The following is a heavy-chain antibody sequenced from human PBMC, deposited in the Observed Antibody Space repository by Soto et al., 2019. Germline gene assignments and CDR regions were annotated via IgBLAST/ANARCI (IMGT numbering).Heavy chain of an antibody. CDR2: IVVGSGNT. CDR1: GFTFTSSA. V-gene: IGHV1-58*01. J-gene: IGHJ3*02. D-gene: IGHD2-15*01. Sequence: SVKVSCKASGFTFTSSAVQWVRQARGQRLEWIGWIVVGSGNTNYAQKFQERVTITRDMSTGTANKELSSLRSEDTAVYYCARAGYCSGGSCYFSAHPTDAFDIWGQGTMVTVSS. CDR3: ARAGYCSGGSCYFSAHPTDAFDI.